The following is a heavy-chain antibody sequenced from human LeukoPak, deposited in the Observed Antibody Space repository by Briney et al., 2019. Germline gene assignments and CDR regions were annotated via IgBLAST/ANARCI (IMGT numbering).Heavy chain of an antibody. CDR1: GGSISSYY. Sequence: PSETLSLTCTVSGGSISSYYWSWIRQPPGKGLEWIGYIYYSGSTNYNPSLKSRVTISVDTSKNQFSLKLSSVTAPDTAVYYCARDKRPYYYGSGSYYTGVYYFDYWGQGTLVTVSS. J-gene: IGHJ4*02. D-gene: IGHD3-10*01. CDR2: IYYSGST. CDR3: ARDKRPYYYGSGSYYTGVYYFDY. V-gene: IGHV4-59*01.